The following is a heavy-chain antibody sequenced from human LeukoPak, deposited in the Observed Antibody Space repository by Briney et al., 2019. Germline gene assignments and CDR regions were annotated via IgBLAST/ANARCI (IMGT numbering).Heavy chain of an antibody. CDR3: ARNVRDYYFWSAYYY. D-gene: IGHD3-3*01. J-gene: IGHJ4*02. Sequence: SETLSLTCAVSGYPISSDYYWAWIRQPPGKGLEWIGSIYHSGNTYYNPSLKSRVTISVDTSKNQFSLKLSSVTAADTAVYYCARNVRDYYFWSAYYYWGQGTLVTVSS. CDR2: IYHSGNT. CDR1: GYPISSDYY. V-gene: IGHV4-38-2*01.